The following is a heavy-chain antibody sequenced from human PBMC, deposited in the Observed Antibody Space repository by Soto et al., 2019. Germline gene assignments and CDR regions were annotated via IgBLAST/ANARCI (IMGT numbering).Heavy chain of an antibody. J-gene: IGHJ4*02. CDR1: GYTFTSYG. CDR2: ISAYNGHT. D-gene: IGHD3-22*01. V-gene: IGHV1-18*01. CDR3: ERGYDSSGYYGDFDY. Sequence: QVQLVQSGAEVKKPGASVKVSCKASGYTFTSYGISWVRQATGQGLEWMGWISAYNGHTNYAQKLQGRVTMTTDKSTITAYMELRRLRSDDTAVYYCERGYDSSGYYGDFDYWGQGTLVPFSS.